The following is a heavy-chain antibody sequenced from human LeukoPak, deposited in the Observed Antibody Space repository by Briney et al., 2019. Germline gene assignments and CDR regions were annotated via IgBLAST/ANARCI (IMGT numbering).Heavy chain of an antibody. D-gene: IGHD3-22*01. J-gene: IGHJ4*02. CDR1: GYSFTGYF. CDR3: ARSGSTGYSLDY. Sequence: ASVKVSCKASGYSFTGYFIHWVRQAPGQGLEWMGCIDPNSGNTKYAQKFQGRVSMPRDTSTRTAYMELSRLRSDDTAVYFCARSGSTGYSLDYWGQGTLVTVSS. CDR2: IDPNSGNT. V-gene: IGHV1-2*02.